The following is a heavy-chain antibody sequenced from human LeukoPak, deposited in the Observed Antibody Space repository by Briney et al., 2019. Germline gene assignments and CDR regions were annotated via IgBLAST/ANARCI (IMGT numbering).Heavy chain of an antibody. CDR3: AGEGITMVRGVLNWFDP. CDR2: INPSGGST. V-gene: IGHV1-46*01. Sequence: ASVKVSCKASGYTFTSYYMHWVRQAPGQGLEWMGIINPSGGSTSYAQKFQGRVTMTRDMSTSTVYMELSSLRSEDTAVYYCAGEGITMVRGVLNWFDPWGQGTLVTVSS. D-gene: IGHD3-10*01. CDR1: GYTFTSYY. J-gene: IGHJ5*02.